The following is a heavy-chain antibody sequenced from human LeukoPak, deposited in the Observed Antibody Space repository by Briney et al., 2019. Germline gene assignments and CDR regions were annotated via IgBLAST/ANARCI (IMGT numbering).Heavy chain of an antibody. D-gene: IGHD6-19*01. J-gene: IGHJ4*02. CDR2: IYTSGST. CDR3: ARDRPGSGWKAPAVDY. CDR1: GGSISSGSYY. Sequence: SETLSLTCTVWGGSISSGSYYWSWIRQPAGKGLEWIGRIYTSGSTNYNPSLKSRVTISVDTSKNQFSLKLSSVTAADTAVYYCARDRPGSGWKAPAVDYWGQGTLVTVSS. V-gene: IGHV4-61*02.